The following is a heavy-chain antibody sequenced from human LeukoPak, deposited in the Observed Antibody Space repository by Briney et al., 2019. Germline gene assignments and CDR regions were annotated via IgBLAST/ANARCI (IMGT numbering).Heavy chain of an antibody. D-gene: IGHD1-26*01. J-gene: IGHJ4*02. V-gene: IGHV3-30*03. CDR2: ISYDGSDK. CDR3: ASPSGAVGAAFDY. CDR1: GFTFSTYA. Sequence: GGSLRLSCAASGFTFSTYAMHWVRQAPGKGLEWVAFISYDGSDKYYADSVKGRFTISRDNSKNTLYLQMNSLRAEDTAVYYCASPSGAVGAAFDYWGQGTLVTVSS.